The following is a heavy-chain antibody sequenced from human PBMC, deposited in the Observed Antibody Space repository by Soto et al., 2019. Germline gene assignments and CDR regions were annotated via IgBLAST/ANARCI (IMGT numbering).Heavy chain of an antibody. CDR2: ISGSGGST. Sequence: GGSLRLSCAASGFTFSSYAMSWVRQAPGKGLEWVSAISGSGGSTYYADSVKGRFTISRDNSKNTLYLQMNSLRAEDTAVYYCTYYYDSSGTPVQIDAFDICGQGPMVTV. D-gene: IGHD3-22*01. J-gene: IGHJ3*02. CDR3: TYYYDSSGTPVQIDAFDI. CDR1: GFTFSSYA. V-gene: IGHV3-23*01.